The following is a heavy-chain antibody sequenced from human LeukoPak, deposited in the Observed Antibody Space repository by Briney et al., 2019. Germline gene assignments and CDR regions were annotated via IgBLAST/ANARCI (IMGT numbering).Heavy chain of an antibody. CDR2: ISSSGGGT. V-gene: IGHV3-23*01. J-gene: IGHJ4*02. D-gene: IGHD1-26*01. CDR1: GFTFSGYA. Sequence: GGSLRLSCAASGFTFSGYAMIWVRQAPGKGLEWVSSISSSGGGTYYADSVKGRFTIPRDNSKNTLYLQMNSLRADDTAIYYYAKALGDTGSPPANWGQGTLVTVSS. CDR3: AKALGDTGSPPAN.